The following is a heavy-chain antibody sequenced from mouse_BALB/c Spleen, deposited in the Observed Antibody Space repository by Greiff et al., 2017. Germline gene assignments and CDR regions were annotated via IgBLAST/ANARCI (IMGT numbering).Heavy chain of an antibody. CDR1: GYTFTSYD. J-gene: IGHJ2*01. Sequence: QVQLQQSGPELVKPGALVKISCKASGYTFTSYDINWVKQTPGQGLEWIGWIYPGSGNTKYNEKFKGKSTLTVDTSSSTAYMQLSSLTSEDTAVYFCARDGYYSFDYWGQGTTLTVSS. CDR2: IYPGSGNT. D-gene: IGHD2-3*01. CDR3: ARDGYYSFDY. V-gene: IGHV1-84*02.